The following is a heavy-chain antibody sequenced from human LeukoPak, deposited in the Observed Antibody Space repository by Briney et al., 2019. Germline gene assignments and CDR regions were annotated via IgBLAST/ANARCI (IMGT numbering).Heavy chain of an antibody. D-gene: IGHD6-19*01. CDR1: GFTFSSYS. CDR2: ISSSSSTI. CDR3: ARDQRVLGSVAGTELDY. Sequence: GGSLRLSCAASGFTFSSYSMNWVRQAPGKGLEWVSYISSSSSTIYYADSVKGRFTISRDNAKNSLYLQMNSLRAEDTAVYYCARDQRVLGSVAGTELDYWGQGTLVTVSS. V-gene: IGHV3-48*04. J-gene: IGHJ4*02.